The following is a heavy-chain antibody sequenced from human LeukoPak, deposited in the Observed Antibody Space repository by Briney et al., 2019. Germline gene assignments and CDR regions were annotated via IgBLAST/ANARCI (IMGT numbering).Heavy chain of an antibody. J-gene: IGHJ4*02. Sequence: GGSLRLSCAASGFTFSDYYMSWIRQAPGKGLEWVSYISYSGDTIYYADSVKGRFTVSRDNAKNSLYLQMNSLRAEDTAVYYCARLGIITAAGSNDYWGQGTLVTVSS. V-gene: IGHV3-11*01. CDR2: ISYSGDTI. CDR1: GFTFSDYY. CDR3: ARLGIITAAGSNDY. D-gene: IGHD6-13*01.